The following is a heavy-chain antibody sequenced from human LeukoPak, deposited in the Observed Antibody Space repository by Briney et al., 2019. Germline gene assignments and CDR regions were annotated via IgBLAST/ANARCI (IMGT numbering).Heavy chain of an antibody. CDR2: INSDGSST. D-gene: IGHD2-15*01. CDR1: GFSFRSYA. J-gene: IGHJ3*02. CDR3: TRDTLYCSGGYCYHDI. Sequence: GGSLRLSCATSGFSFRSYAMSWVRQAPGKGLVWVSRINSDGSSTSYADSVKGRFTISRDNAKKTVYLQMNSLRAEDTAVYYCTRDTLYCSGGYCYHDIWGQGTMVTVSS. V-gene: IGHV3-74*01.